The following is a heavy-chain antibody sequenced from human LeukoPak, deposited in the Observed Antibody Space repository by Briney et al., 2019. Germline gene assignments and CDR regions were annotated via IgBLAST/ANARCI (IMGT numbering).Heavy chain of an antibody. CDR3: ARWVPQDEILDY. CDR2: IYYSGST. V-gene: IGHV4-31*03. D-gene: IGHD2/OR15-2a*01. J-gene: IGHJ4*02. CDR1: GGSISSGGYY. Sequence: SETLSLTCTVSGGSISSGGYYWSWIRQHPGKGLEWIGYIYYSGSTYYNPSLKSRVTISVDTSKNQFSLELSSVTAADTAVYYCARWVPQDEILDYWGQGTLVTVSS.